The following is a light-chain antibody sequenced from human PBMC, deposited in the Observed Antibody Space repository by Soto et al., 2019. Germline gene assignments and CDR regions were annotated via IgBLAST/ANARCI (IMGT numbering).Light chain of an antibody. V-gene: IGKV3-11*01. J-gene: IGKJ1*01. Sequence: EIVLTHSPATLSLSPGERATLSCRASQSVSSYLAWYKQKPGQAPRLLIYDASTRATGIPARFSGSGSGTDFTLTISSLEPEDFAVYYCQQRSNWPPAWTFGQGTKVEIK. CDR1: QSVSSY. CDR3: QQRSNWPPAWT. CDR2: DAS.